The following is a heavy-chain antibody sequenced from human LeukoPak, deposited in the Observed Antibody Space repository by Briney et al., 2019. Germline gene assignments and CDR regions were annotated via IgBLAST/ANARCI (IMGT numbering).Heavy chain of an antibody. CDR3: AKDSLNVESGFDY. Sequence: GGSLRLSCAASGFTFRNYGMHWVRRAPGKGLEWVSAISGSGGSTYYADSVKGRFTISRDNSKNTLYLQMNSLRAEDTAVYYCAKDSLNVESGFDYWGQGTLVTVSS. CDR1: GFTFRNYG. J-gene: IGHJ4*02. V-gene: IGHV3-23*01. CDR2: ISGSGGST. D-gene: IGHD5-24*01.